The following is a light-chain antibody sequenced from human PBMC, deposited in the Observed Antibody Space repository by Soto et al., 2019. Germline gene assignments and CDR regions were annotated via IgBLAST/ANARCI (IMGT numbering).Light chain of an antibody. V-gene: IGKV4-1*01. CDR3: QQYYSTPLT. CDR1: QSVLYNSNNKNY. J-gene: IGKJ4*01. CDR2: WAS. Sequence: DIVMTQSPDSLAVSLGERATINCKSSQSVLYNSNNKNYLAWYQQEPGQPPKLLIYWASTRESGVPDRFSGSGSGTDFTLTISNLQAEDVAVYYCQQYYSTPLTFGGGTKVEIK.